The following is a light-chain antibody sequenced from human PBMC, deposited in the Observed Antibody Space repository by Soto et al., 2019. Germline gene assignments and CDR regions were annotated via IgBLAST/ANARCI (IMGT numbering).Light chain of an antibody. Sequence: EIVLTQSPATLSLSPGERATLSCRASQSVSSYLAWYQQKPGQAPRLLIYDASNRATGIPARFSGSGSGTDFTLTISSLEPEDFAVYYCQQRSNWQPTWTLGQGTKVEIK. V-gene: IGKV3-11*01. CDR1: QSVSSY. CDR2: DAS. J-gene: IGKJ1*01. CDR3: QQRSNWQPTWT.